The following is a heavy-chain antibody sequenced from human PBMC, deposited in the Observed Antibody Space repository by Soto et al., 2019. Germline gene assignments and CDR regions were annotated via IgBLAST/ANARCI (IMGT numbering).Heavy chain of an antibody. J-gene: IGHJ4*02. D-gene: IGHD3-22*01. V-gene: IGHV4-30-4*01. CDR1: GDSISSPHYY. CDR3: GREPKQNYNTYTWNGGFHS. Sequence: SETLSLTCTVSGDSISSPHYYWTWLRQPPGKGLEWVGYIYYTGNNFYNPALQSRIAMSADPSTDPFSLNLASVTAAATAVYYCGREPKQNYNTYTWNGGFHSWGPGTLGTGSS. CDR2: IYYTGNN.